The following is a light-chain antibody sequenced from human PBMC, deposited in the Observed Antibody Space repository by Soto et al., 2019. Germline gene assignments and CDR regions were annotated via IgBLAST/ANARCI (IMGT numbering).Light chain of an antibody. CDR1: SSDVGRYNY. CDR2: EVT. J-gene: IGLJ1*01. V-gene: IGLV2-14*01. CDR3: GSYTSTYVRI. Sequence: QSALTQPASVSGSPGQSITISCTGTSSDVGRYNYVSWYQQYPGRAPKLIIYEVTNRPSGVSDRFSGSKSGNVASLTISGLQAADEADYYCGSYTSTYVRIXGTGTKVTVL.